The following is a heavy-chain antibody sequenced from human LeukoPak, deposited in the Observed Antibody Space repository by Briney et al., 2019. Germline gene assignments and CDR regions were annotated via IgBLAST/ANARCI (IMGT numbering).Heavy chain of an antibody. CDR2: FDPEDGET. D-gene: IGHD2-15*01. V-gene: IGHV1-24*01. CDR3: ATASLSLGYCSGGSCPTSSFDP. CDR1: GYTLTELS. J-gene: IGHJ5*02. Sequence: GASVKVSCKVSGYTLTELSMHWVRQAPGKGLEWMGGFDPEDGETIYAQEFQGRVTMTEDTSTDTAYMELSSLRSEDTAVYYCATASLSLGYCSGGSCPTSSFDPWGQGTLVTVSS.